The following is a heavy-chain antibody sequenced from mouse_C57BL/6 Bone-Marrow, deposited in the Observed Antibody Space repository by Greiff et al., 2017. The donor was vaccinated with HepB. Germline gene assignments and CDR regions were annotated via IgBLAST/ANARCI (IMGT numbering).Heavy chain of an antibody. CDR2: IYPSSGNT. V-gene: IGHV1-81*01. J-gene: IGHJ2*01. Sequence: QVQLQQSGAELARPGASVKLSCKASGYTFTSYGISWVKQRTGQGLEWIGEIYPSSGNTYYNEKFKGKATLTADKSSSTAYMELRSLTSEDSAVYFCARALITTVVAYYLDYWGQGTTLTVSS. CDR1: GYTFTSYG. D-gene: IGHD1-1*01. CDR3: ARALITTVVAYYLDY.